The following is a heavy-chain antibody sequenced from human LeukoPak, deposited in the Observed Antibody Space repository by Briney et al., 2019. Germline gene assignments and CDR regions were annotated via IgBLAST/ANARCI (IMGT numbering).Heavy chain of an antibody. CDR1: GYTFTSYD. CDR2: MSPNSGDT. J-gene: IGHJ4*02. CDR3: ARSPPNWGYDY. D-gene: IGHD7-27*01. V-gene: IGHV1-8*01. Sequence: VASVKVSCEASGYTFTSYDFNWVRQATGQRPEWMGWMSPNSGDTGYAQKFQDRVTMTRNTSISTAYMELSSLRSDDTAVYYCARSPPNWGYDYWGPGTLVTVSS.